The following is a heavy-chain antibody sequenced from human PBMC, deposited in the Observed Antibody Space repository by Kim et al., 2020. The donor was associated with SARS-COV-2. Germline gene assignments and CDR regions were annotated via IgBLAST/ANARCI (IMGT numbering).Heavy chain of an antibody. J-gene: IGHJ4*02. CDR2: IYTSGST. V-gene: IGHV4-61*02. CDR1: GGSISSGSYY. D-gene: IGHD6-13*01. Sequence: SETLSLTCTVSGGSISSGSYYWSWIRQPAGKGLEWIGRIYTSGSTNYNPSLKSRVTVSVDTSKNQFSLKLSSVTAAATAVYYCARETGYSISYYFDYWGQGTLVTVSS. CDR3: ARETGYSISYYFDY.